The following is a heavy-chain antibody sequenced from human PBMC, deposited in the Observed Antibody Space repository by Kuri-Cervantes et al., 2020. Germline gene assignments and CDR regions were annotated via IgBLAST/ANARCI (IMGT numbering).Heavy chain of an antibody. CDR2: ISYDGSNK. J-gene: IGHJ6*02. Sequence: GGSLRLSCAASGFTFSSYGMHWVRQAPGKGLEWVAVISYDGSNKYYADSVKGRLTISRDNSKNTLYLQMNSLRAEDTAVYYCARDPSSYYGSGSYFGRRQGLHYSYYGMDVWGQGTTVTVSS. CDR1: GFTFSSYG. D-gene: IGHD3-10*01. V-gene: IGHV3-30*03. CDR3: ARDPSSYYGSGSYFGRRQGLHYSYYGMDV.